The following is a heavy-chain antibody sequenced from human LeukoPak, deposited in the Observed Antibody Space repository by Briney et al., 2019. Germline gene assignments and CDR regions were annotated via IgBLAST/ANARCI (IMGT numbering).Heavy chain of an antibody. Sequence: ASVKVSCKPSGYTFNDYYIHWVRQAPGQGLEWMGWISPDSDFTKYAQKFQDRVTLTRDTSISTVYMELSRLRSDDTAMYFCARDIGVWDEKTFDYWGQGTLVTVSS. CDR1: GYTFNDYY. CDR2: ISPDSDFT. V-gene: IGHV1-2*02. CDR3: ARDIGVWDEKTFDY. J-gene: IGHJ4*02. D-gene: IGHD1-26*01.